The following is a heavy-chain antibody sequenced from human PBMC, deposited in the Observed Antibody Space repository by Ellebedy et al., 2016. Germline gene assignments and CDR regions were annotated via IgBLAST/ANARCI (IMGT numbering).Heavy chain of an antibody. Sequence: GGSLRLSXAASGFTFKTYAMSWVRQAPGEGLEWVSILSGSGPKTYYADSVQGRFTISRDNSKSTLYLQMNSLRAEDTAVYYCAKHETDGDYYFDLWGRGTLVTVSS. CDR3: AKHETDGDYYFDL. CDR1: GFTFKTYA. CDR2: LSGSGPKT. V-gene: IGHV3-23*01. D-gene: IGHD2-21*01. J-gene: IGHJ2*01.